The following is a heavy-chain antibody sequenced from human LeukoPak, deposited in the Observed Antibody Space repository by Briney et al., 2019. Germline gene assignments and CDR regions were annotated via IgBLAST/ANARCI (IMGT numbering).Heavy chain of an antibody. D-gene: IGHD5-24*01. Sequence: GGSLRLSCAASGFTFSSYAMHWVRQAPGKGLEWVAVISYDGSNKYYADSVKGRFTISRDNSKNTLYLQMGSLRAEDMAVYYCARGDGYNRWGQGTLVTVSS. CDR1: GFTFSSYA. CDR3: ARGDGYNR. J-gene: IGHJ4*02. CDR2: ISYDGSNK. V-gene: IGHV3-30*14.